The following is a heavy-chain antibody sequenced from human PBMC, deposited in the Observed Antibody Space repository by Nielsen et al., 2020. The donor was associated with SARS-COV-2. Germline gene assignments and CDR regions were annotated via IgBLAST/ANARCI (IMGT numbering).Heavy chain of an antibody. CDR3: ARVRQGPNWFDP. Sequence: SETLSLTCAVSGDSISTSDYSWTWIRQPPGKGLEWLGFIHYTGNANYNPSLKSRLSMSIDRSKNQFSLNLSSVTAADTAIYYCARVRQGPNWFDPWGQGALVTVSS. CDR1: GDSISTSDYS. CDR2: IHYTGNA. V-gene: IGHV4-30-2*01. J-gene: IGHJ5*02.